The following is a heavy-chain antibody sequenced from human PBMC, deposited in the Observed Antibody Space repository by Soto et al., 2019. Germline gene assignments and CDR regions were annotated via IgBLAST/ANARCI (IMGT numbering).Heavy chain of an antibody. CDR3: ARGNPFNYAGFDV. J-gene: IGHJ6*02. CDR1: GYTFSDFD. V-gene: IGHV1-8*01. CDR2: MNAKSGDT. D-gene: IGHD3-16*01. Sequence: QAHLEQSGTALKRPGASVKVSCKASGYTFSDFDINWLRQASGQGPEWMGWMNAKSGDTFFAQRFQDKFNMTWDTSLSTAYMEVGSLTSDDTAIYYCARGNPFNYAGFDVWGQGTTVAVSS.